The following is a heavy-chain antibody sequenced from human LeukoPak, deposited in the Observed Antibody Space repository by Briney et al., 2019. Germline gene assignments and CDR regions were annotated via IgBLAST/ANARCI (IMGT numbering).Heavy chain of an antibody. CDR3: ATLMYSSSWKWFDP. CDR1: GGSFSGYY. Sequence: SETLSLTCAVYGGSFSGYYWSWIRHPPGKGLEWIGEINHSGSTNYNPSLKSRVTISVDTSKNQFSLKLSSVTAADTAVYYCATLMYSSSWKWFDPWGQGTLVTVSS. D-gene: IGHD6-13*01. J-gene: IGHJ5*02. CDR2: INHSGST. V-gene: IGHV4-34*01.